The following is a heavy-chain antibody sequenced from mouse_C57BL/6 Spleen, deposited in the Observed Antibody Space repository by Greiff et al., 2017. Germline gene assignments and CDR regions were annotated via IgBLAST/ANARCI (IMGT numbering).Heavy chain of an antibody. CDR2: ISDGGSYT. Sequence: EVQVVESGGGLVKPGGSLKLSCAASGFNFSSYAMSWVRQTPEKRLEWVATISDGGSYTYSPDNVKGRFTISRDNAKNNLYLQMSHLKSEDTAMYYCARDRATVVEEGYFDYWGQGTTRTVSS. V-gene: IGHV5-4*01. CDR1: GFNFSSYA. D-gene: IGHD1-1*01. CDR3: ARDRATVVEEGYFDY. J-gene: IGHJ2*01.